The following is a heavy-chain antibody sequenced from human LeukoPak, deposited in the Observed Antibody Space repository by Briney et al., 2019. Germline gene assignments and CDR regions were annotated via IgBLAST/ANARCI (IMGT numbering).Heavy chain of an antibody. Sequence: GGSLRLSCAASGFTFSGFWVSWVRQAPGKGLEWVANINQDGSEKYHVDSVKGRFTISRDNAKNSLYLQMNSLRVEDTAVYFCARDTREFDPWGQGTLVTVSS. D-gene: IGHD2-15*01. CDR2: INQDGSEK. J-gene: IGHJ5*02. CDR1: GFTFSGFW. CDR3: ARDTREFDP. V-gene: IGHV3-7*01.